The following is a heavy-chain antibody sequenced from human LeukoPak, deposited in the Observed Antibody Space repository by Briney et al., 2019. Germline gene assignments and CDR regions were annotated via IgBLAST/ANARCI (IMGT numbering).Heavy chain of an antibody. CDR3: ARVGTVTHYYYYYGMDV. D-gene: IGHD4-17*01. V-gene: IGHV3-30-3*01. CDR1: GFTFSSYA. J-gene: IGHJ6*02. CDR2: TSYDGGDK. Sequence: PGRSLRLSCAASGFTFSSYAMHWVRQAPGKGLEWVADTSYDGGDKYYADSVKGRFTISRDNSKNTTYLQMNSLRAEDTAVYYCARVGTVTHYYYYYGMDVWGQGTTVTVSS.